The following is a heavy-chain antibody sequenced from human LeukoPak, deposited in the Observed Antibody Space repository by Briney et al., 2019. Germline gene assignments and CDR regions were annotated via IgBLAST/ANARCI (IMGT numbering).Heavy chain of an antibody. V-gene: IGHV4-39*07. D-gene: IGHD3-10*01. Sequence: PSETLSLTCTVSGGSITSSSYYWGWIRQPPGKGLEWIGSVYYSGSTYYNPSLKSRVTISVDTSKNQFSLKLSSVTAADTAVYYCARVYVVRGVIITRFDYWGQGTLVTVSS. CDR1: GGSITSSSYY. J-gene: IGHJ4*02. CDR2: VYYSGST. CDR3: ARVYVVRGVIITRFDY.